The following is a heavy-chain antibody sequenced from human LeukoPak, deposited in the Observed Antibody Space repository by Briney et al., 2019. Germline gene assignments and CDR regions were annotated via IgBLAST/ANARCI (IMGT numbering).Heavy chain of an antibody. V-gene: IGHV1-2*02. CDR2: ISPDNGGT. D-gene: IGHD3-10*01. J-gene: IGHJ4*02. CDR3: ARVGYYGSGTFGY. Sequence: ASVKVSCKASGYTFTVYHLHWVRQAPGQGLEWMGWISPDNGGTNYAQKFRGRVTMTRDPSSTTAYMEMTRLTSASTAVYYCARVGYYGSGTFGYWGQGAQVTVSS. CDR1: GYTFTVYH.